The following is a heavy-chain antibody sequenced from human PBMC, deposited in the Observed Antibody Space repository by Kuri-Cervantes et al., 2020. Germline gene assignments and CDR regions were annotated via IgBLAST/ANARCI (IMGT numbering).Heavy chain of an antibody. Sequence: SLKISCAASGFTFDDYAMHWVRQAPGKGLEWVSGISWNSGSIGYADSVKGRFTISRDNAKNSLYLQMNSLRAEDTAVYYCARKHYDFWPGRRNGMDVWGQGTTVTVSS. CDR3: ARKHYDFWPGRRNGMDV. V-gene: IGHV3-9*01. J-gene: IGHJ6*02. CDR2: ISWNSGSI. CDR1: GFTFDDYA. D-gene: IGHD3-3*01.